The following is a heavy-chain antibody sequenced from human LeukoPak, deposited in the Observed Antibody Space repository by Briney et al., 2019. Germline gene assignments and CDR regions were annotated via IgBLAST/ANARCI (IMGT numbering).Heavy chain of an antibody. Sequence: ASETLSLTCTVSGGSISSGSYYWSWIRQPPGKGLEWIGYIYYSGSTNYNPSLKSRVTISVDTSKNQFSLKLSSVTAADTAVYYCARVAAATVSPYYFDYWGQGTLVTVSS. CDR2: IYYSGST. V-gene: IGHV4-61*01. CDR3: ARVAAATVSPYYFDY. J-gene: IGHJ4*02. CDR1: GGSISSGSYY. D-gene: IGHD6-13*01.